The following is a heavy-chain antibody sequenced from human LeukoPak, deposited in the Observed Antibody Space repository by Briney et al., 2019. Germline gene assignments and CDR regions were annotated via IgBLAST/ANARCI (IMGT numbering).Heavy chain of an antibody. Sequence: SETLSLTCAVYGGSFSGCYWSWIRQPPGKGLEWIGEINHSGSTNYNPSLKSRVTISVDTSKNQFSLKLSSVTAADTAVYYCARGGRAPRYYYYMDVWGKGTTVTVSS. CDR2: INHSGST. V-gene: IGHV4-34*01. J-gene: IGHJ6*03. CDR3: ARGGRAPRYYYYMDV. CDR1: GGSFSGCY.